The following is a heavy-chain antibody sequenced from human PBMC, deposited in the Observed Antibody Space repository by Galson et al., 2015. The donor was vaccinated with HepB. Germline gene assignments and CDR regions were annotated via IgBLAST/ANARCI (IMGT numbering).Heavy chain of an antibody. Sequence: SLRLSCAASGFTFSSYGMHWVRQAPGKGLEWEAFISNEGSNKYYGDSVMGRFTISRDNAKNNLQMNSQRTEDSAEYYCAKETGGSGWFYFDYWGQGALFTVSP. V-gene: IGHV3-30*18. J-gene: IGHJ4*02. D-gene: IGHD6-19*01. CDR1: GFTFSSYG. CDR3: AKETGGSGWFYFDY. CDR2: ISNEGSNK.